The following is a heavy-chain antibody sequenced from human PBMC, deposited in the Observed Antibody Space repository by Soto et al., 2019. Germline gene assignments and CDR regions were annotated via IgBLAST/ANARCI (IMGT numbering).Heavy chain of an antibody. D-gene: IGHD7-27*01. J-gene: IGHJ4*02. V-gene: IGHV4-39*07. Sequence: PSETLSLTCTVSGGSISSGGSYWGWIRQHPGEGLEWIANVFHTGSTYYNPSLQSRLMISVDTSKNQFSLTVEDTAVYYCAKENWANPDSWGQGTLVTVSS. CDR3: AKENWANPDS. CDR1: GGSISSGGSY. CDR2: VFHTGST.